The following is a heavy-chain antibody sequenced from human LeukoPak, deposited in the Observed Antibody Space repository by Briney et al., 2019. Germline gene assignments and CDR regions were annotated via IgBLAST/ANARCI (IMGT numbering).Heavy chain of an antibody. CDR3: AKERERGIMTIDNEYYFDY. J-gene: IGHJ4*02. CDR1: GFTFSTYG. CDR2: ISYEGSNK. V-gene: IGHV3-30*18. Sequence: GGSLRLSCAASGFTFSTYGMHWVRQAPGKGLEWVAIISYEGSNKYYADSVKGRFTISRDNSKNTLSLQMNSLRAEDTAVYYCAKERERGIMTIDNEYYFDYWGQGTLVTVSS. D-gene: IGHD1-14*01.